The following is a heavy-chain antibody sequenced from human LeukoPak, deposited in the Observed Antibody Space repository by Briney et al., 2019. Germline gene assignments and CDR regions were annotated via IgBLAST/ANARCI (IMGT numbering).Heavy chain of an antibody. D-gene: IGHD6-13*01. CDR1: GFTFSSYA. V-gene: IGHV3-33*08. Sequence: GGSLRLSCAASGFTFSSYAMSWVRQAPGKGLEWVAVIWYDGSNKYYADSVKGRFTISRDNSKNTLYLQMNSLRAEDTAVYYCAREVTEYSSSWLLVDYYYGMDVWGQGTTVTVSS. CDR3: AREVTEYSSSWLLVDYYYGMDV. CDR2: IWYDGSNK. J-gene: IGHJ6*02.